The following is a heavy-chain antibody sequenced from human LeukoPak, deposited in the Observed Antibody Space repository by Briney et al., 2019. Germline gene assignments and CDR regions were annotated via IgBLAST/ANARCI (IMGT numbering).Heavy chain of an antibody. CDR2: IYYSGST. J-gene: IGHJ4*02. CDR3: ARLRAAVIDY. D-gene: IGHD6-13*01. Sequence: SETLSLTCAVYGGSFSGYYWSWIRQPPGKGLEWIGSIYYSGSTYYNPSLKSRVTISVDTSKNQFSLKLSSVTAADTAVYYCARLRAAVIDYWGQGTLVTVSS. CDR1: GGSFSGYY. V-gene: IGHV4-34*01.